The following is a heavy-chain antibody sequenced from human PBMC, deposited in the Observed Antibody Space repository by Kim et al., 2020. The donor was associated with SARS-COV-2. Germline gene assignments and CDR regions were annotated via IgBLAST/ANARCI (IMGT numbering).Heavy chain of an antibody. D-gene: IGHD6-13*01. CDR3: VRDFYSSSWGN. CDR1: GFSVSSNY. CDR2: IYSGGTT. J-gene: IGHJ4*02. Sequence: GGSLRLSCAASGFSVSSNYMSWVRQAPGKGLEWVSVIYSGGTTYYADSVKGRFTISRDNSKNTLYLQMNSLRAADTAVYYCVRDFYSSSWGNWGQGTLGT. V-gene: IGHV3-53*01.